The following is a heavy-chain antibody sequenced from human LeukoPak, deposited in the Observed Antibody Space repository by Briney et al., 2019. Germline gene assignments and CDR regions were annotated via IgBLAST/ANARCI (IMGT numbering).Heavy chain of an antibody. CDR3: AKDSHQLWFGETAHNWFDP. Sequence: GRSLRLSCAASGFTFDDYAMHWVRQAPGKGLEWVSGISWNSGSIGYADSVKGRYTISRDNAKNSLYLQMNSLRAEDTALYYCAKDSHQLWFGETAHNWFDPWGQGTLVTVSS. D-gene: IGHD3-10*01. V-gene: IGHV3-9*01. J-gene: IGHJ5*02. CDR2: ISWNSGSI. CDR1: GFTFDDYA.